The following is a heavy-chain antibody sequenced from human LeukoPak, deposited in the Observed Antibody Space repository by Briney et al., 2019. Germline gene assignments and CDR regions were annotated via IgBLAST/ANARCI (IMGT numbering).Heavy chain of an antibody. CDR2: INGDGKNT. CDR3: AREEGATDY. Sequence: PGGSLRLPCAASGFTFSSHWMHWVRQAPGKGLVWVSGINGDGKNTRYADSVKGRFTISRDNAKNTLYLQMNSLRVEDTAVYYCAREEGATDYWGQGTLVTVSS. J-gene: IGHJ4*02. CDR1: GFTFSSHW. V-gene: IGHV3-74*01.